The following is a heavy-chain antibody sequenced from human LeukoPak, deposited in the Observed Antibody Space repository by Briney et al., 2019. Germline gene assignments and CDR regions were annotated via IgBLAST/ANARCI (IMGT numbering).Heavy chain of an antibody. V-gene: IGHV4-4*07. D-gene: IGHD3-10*01. J-gene: IGHJ3*02. CDR1: GGSISSYY. CDR2: IYTSGST. CDR3: ARDLVTYYYGSGSSDAFDI. Sequence: PSEPLSLTCTVSGGSISSYYWSWIRQPAGKGLEWIGRIYTSGSTNYNPSLKSRVTMSVDTSKNQFSLKLSSVTAADTAVYYCARDLVTYYYGSGSSDAFDIWGQGTMVTVSS.